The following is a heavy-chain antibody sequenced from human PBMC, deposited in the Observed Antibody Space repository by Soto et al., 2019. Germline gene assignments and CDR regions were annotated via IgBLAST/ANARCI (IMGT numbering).Heavy chain of an antibody. CDR2: INPNSGGT. J-gene: IGHJ6*03. V-gene: IGHV1-2*04. CDR3: ARGGTYYDFWSGYSPHYYYMDV. D-gene: IGHD3-3*01. Sequence: ASVKVSCKASGYTFTGYYMHWVRQAPGQGLEWMGWINPNSGGTNYAQKFQGWVTMTRDTSISTAYMELSRLRSDDTAVYYCARGGTYYDFWSGYSPHYYYMDVWGKGATVTVSS. CDR1: GYTFTGYY.